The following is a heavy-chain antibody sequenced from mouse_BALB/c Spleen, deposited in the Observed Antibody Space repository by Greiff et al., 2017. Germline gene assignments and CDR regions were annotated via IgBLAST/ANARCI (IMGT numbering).Heavy chain of an antibody. CDR3: AREGIYYDYDMFAY. D-gene: IGHD2-4*01. J-gene: IGHJ3*01. CDR1: GYSITSDYA. Sequence: EVQLQESGPGLVKPSQSLSLTCTVTGYSITSDYAWNWIRQFPGNKLEWMGYISYSGSTSYNPSLKSRISITRDTSKNQFFLQLNSVTTEDTATYYCAREGIYYDYDMFAYWGQGTLVTVSA. CDR2: ISYSGST. V-gene: IGHV3-2*02.